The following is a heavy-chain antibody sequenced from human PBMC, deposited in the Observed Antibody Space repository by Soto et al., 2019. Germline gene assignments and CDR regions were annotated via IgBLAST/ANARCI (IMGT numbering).Heavy chain of an antibody. CDR1: GGTFSSYA. CDR3: AREVIAAAGTAG. V-gene: IGHV1-69*12. Sequence: QVQLVQSGAEVKKPGSSVKVSCKASGGTFSSYAISWVRQAPGQGLEWMGGIIPIFGTANYAQKFQGRVTIAADEATSTAYMELSSLRAEDTAVDCCAREVIAAAGTAGWGQGTLVTVSS. J-gene: IGHJ4*02. D-gene: IGHD6-13*01. CDR2: IIPIFGTA.